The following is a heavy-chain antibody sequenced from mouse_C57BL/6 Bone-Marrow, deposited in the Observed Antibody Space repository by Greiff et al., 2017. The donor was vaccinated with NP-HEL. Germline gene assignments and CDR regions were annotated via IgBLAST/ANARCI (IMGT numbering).Heavy chain of an antibody. CDR3: ASAPITTVVERFFDY. V-gene: IGHV1-52*01. Sequence: VQLQQPGAELVRPGSSVKLSCKASGYTFTSYWMPWVKQSPIQGLEWIGNIDPADSETHYNQKFKDKATLTVAKSSSTAYMQLSNLTSEDSAVYYCASAPITTVVERFFDYWGQGTTLTVSS. CDR2: IDPADSET. D-gene: IGHD1-1*01. CDR1: GYTFTSYW. J-gene: IGHJ2*01.